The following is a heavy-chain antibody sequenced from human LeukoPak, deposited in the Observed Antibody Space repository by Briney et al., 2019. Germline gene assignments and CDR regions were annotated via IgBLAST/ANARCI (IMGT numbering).Heavy chain of an antibody. V-gene: IGHV3-48*03. Sequence: PGGSRGLSRAASGFTFSSYEMNWFRQAPGKGRDWVSYISSSGSTIYYADSVKGRFTISRDNAKNSLYLQMNSLRAEDTAVYYCARSFLKYYYDSSGLFDYWGQGTLVTVSS. J-gene: IGHJ4*02. D-gene: IGHD3-22*01. CDR1: GFTFSSYE. CDR2: ISSSGSTI. CDR3: ARSFLKYYYDSSGLFDY.